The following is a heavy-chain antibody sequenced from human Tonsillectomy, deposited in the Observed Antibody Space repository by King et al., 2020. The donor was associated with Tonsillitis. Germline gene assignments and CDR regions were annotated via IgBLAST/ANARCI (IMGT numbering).Heavy chain of an antibody. CDR2: ISSSGGGT. J-gene: IGHJ3*02. CDR3: ATRGGYYYESSGSSYRLIDAFAI. CDR1: GFTFSSYA. Sequence: GGSLRLSCEASGFTFSSYAISCVRQAPGKGLDWVSAISSSGGGTFYADSVKGRFTISRDNSKNTLYLQMNSLRAEDTAVYYCATRGGYYYESSGSSYRLIDAFAIGGQGTMVTVSS. D-gene: IGHD3-22*01. V-gene: IGHV3-23*01.